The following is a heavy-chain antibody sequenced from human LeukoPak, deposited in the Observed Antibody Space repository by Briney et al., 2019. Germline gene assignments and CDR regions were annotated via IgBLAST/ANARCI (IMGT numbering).Heavy chain of an antibody. D-gene: IGHD4-11*01. CDR1: GFTFSSYS. J-gene: IGHJ4*02. Sequence: GGSLRLSCAASGFTFSSYSMNWVRQAPGKGLEWVSSISSSSSYKFYADSVKGRFTISRDNAKNSLFLQVNSLRAEDTAVYYCARESSVTRDYWGQGTPVTVSS. CDR2: ISSSSSYK. CDR3: ARESSVTRDY. V-gene: IGHV3-21*01.